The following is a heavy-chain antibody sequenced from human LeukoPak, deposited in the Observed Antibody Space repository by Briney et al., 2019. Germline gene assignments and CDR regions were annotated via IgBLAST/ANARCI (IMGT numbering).Heavy chain of an antibody. CDR2: ITPTSGET. CDR1: GYTFTGYF. V-gene: IGHV1-2*06. Sequence: ASVKVSCKASGYTFTGYFMHWVRQAPGQGLEWMGRITPTSGETHYAQKFQGRVTMTRDTAIGTAYMELSRLRSDDTAVYYCARVSGRQQPALKVFDYWGQGTLVTVSS. CDR3: ARVSGRQQPALKVFDY. J-gene: IGHJ4*02. D-gene: IGHD6-13*01.